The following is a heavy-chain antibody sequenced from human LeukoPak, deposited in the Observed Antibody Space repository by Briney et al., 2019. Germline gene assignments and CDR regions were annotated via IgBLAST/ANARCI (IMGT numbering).Heavy chain of an antibody. CDR3: ARHGYSYGPFDY. D-gene: IGHD5-18*01. J-gene: IGHJ4*02. Sequence: SETLSLTCTVSGGSISSYYWSWIRQPPGKGLEWIGYIYYSGSTNYNPSLKSRVTISVDTSKNQFSLKLSSVTAADTAVYYCARHGYSYGPFDYWGQGTLVTVSS. CDR2: IYYSGST. CDR1: GGSISSYY. V-gene: IGHV4-59*08.